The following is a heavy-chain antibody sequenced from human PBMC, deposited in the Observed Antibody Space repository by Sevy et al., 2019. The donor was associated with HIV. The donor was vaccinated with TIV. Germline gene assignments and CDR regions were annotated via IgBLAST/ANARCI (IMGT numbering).Heavy chain of an antibody. CDR1: GGSISSYY. V-gene: IGHV4-59*01. CDR2: IYYSGST. J-gene: IGHJ4*02. D-gene: IGHD1-1*01. Sequence: SETLSLTCTVSGGSISSYYWSWIRQPPGKGLEWIGYIYYSGSTNYNPSLKSRVTISVDTSKNQFSLKLSSVTAADTAVYYCARGTCGTVIDYWGQGTLVTVSS. CDR3: ARGTCGTVIDY.